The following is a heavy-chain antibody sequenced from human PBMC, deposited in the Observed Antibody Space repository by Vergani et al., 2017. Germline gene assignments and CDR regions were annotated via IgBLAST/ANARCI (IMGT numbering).Heavy chain of an antibody. J-gene: IGHJ1*01. CDR2: ISYNGNT. CDR1: GYTFTNYG. V-gene: IGHV1-18*01. D-gene: IGHD6-19*01. Sequence: QVQLVQSGDEVKKPGASVKVSCKASGYTFTNYGITWVRQAPGQGLEWMGWISYNGNTNYAQKLQGRVTMTTETSTSTAYMELSSLRSEDTAVYYCAADLKPGIAVAGMLNAEYFQHWGQGTLVTVSS. CDR3: AADLKPGIAVAGMLNAEYFQH.